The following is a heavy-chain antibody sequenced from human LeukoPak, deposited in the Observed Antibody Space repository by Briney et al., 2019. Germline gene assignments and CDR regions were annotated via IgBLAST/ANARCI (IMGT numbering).Heavy chain of an antibody. V-gene: IGHV3-11*04. CDR1: GFTLSDYY. Sequence: GGSLRLSCAASGFTLSDYYMSWIRQAPGKGLEWVSYISSSGSTIYYADSVKGRFTISRDNSKNTLYLQMNSLRAEDTAVYYCAKELDFKYYDFWSGYYTGAFDIWGQGTMVTVSS. CDR3: AKELDFKYYDFWSGYYTGAFDI. D-gene: IGHD3-3*01. J-gene: IGHJ3*02. CDR2: ISSSGSTI.